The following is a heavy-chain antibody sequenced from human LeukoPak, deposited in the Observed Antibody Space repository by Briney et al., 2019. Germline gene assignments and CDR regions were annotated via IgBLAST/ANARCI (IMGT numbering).Heavy chain of an antibody. CDR3: ARAGIAVAGVLYY. D-gene: IGHD6-19*01. CDR2: IIPIFGTA. Sequence: SVKVSCKASGGTFSSYAISWVRQAPGQGLERMGGIIPIFGTANYAQKFQGRVTITADESTSTAYMELSSLRSEDTAVYYCARAGIAVAGVLYYWGQGTLVTVSS. J-gene: IGHJ4*02. V-gene: IGHV1-69*13. CDR1: GGTFSSYA.